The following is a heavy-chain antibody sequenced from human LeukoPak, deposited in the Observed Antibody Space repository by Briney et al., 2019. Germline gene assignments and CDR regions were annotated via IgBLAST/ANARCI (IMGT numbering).Heavy chain of an antibody. J-gene: IGHJ4*02. Sequence: GGSLRLSCTASGFTFSSYSMNWVRQAPGKGLEWVSYISSSSSTIYYADSVKGRFTISRDNAKNSLYLQMNSLRAEDTAVYYCARASRGQQLVRPGVEYWGQGTLVTVSS. CDR3: ARASRGQQLVRPGVEY. D-gene: IGHD6-13*01. CDR2: ISSSSSTI. CDR1: GFTFSSYS. V-gene: IGHV3-48*01.